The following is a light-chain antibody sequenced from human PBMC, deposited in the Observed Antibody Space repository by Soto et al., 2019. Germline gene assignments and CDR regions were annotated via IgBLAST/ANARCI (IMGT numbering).Light chain of an antibody. V-gene: IGKV3-20*01. CDR3: QQYGSSPWT. CDR2: AAS. CDR1: QTVSSSF. J-gene: IGKJ1*01. Sequence: EIVCIQPPWTLTGSPGERATLSCRASQTVSSSFLAWYQQTPGQAPGLLIYAASSRATGIPDRFSGSGSGTDFTLTISRLEPEDFAVYYCQQYGSSPWTFGQGTKVDIK.